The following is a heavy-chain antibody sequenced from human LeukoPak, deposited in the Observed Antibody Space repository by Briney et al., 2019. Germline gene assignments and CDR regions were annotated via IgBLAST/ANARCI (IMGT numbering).Heavy chain of an antibody. CDR1: GYTFTTHD. V-gene: IGHV1-46*01. CDR2: INPSGTTT. Sequence: ASVKVSCKASGYTFTTHDMHWVRQAPGQGLEWMGLINPSGTTTNYAQKFRGRVTMTRDLSTSTDYMELSSLRSEDTAVYFCARDNSVGDYAWWFDPWGQGTLVTVSS. CDR3: ARDNSVGDYAWWFDP. J-gene: IGHJ5*02. D-gene: IGHD1-26*01.